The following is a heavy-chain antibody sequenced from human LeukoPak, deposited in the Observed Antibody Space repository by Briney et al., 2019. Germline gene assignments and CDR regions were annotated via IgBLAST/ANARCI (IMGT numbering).Heavy chain of an antibody. D-gene: IGHD3-10*01. CDR1: GGSISSYY. CDR3: ARGNLYYYGSGSINY. V-gene: IGHV4-59*12. CDR2: IYYSGST. Sequence: SETLSLTCTVSGGSISSYYWSWIRQPPGKGLEWIGYIYYSGSTYYNPSLKSRVTISVDTSKNQFSLKLSSVTAADTAVYYCARGNLYYYGSGSINYWGQGTLVTVSS. J-gene: IGHJ4*02.